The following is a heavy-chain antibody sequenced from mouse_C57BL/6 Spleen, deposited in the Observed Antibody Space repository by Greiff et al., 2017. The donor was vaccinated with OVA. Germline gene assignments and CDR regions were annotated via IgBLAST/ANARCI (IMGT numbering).Heavy chain of an antibody. Sequence: QVQLQQPGAELVKPGASVKMSCKASGYTFTSYWITWVKQRPGQGLEWIGDIYPGSGSTNYNEKFKSKATLTVDTSSSTAYMQLSSLTSEDSAVYYCASGGDYDRYFDVWGTGTTVTVSS. V-gene: IGHV1-55*01. CDR1: GYTFTSYW. J-gene: IGHJ1*03. CDR3: ASGGDYDRYFDV. CDR2: IYPGSGST. D-gene: IGHD2-4*01.